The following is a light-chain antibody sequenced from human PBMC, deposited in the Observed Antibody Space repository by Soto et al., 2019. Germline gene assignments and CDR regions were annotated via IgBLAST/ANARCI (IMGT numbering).Light chain of an antibody. CDR1: QGISSY. V-gene: IGKV1-9*01. CDR2: AAS. CDR3: QQYNSYWM. Sequence: IQLTQSPSFLSASVGDRVTLTCRASQGISSYLAWYQQEPGKAPKLRIYAASTLQSGVPSRLSGSGSGTEFTLIISSLQPDDFATYYCQQYNSYWMYGLGTKVDIK. J-gene: IGKJ1*01.